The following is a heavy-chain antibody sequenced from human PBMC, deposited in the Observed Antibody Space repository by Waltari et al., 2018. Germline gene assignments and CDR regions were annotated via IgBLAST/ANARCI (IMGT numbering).Heavy chain of an antibody. J-gene: IGHJ5*02. V-gene: IGHV3-43*02. D-gene: IGHD3-22*01. CDR3: AKEWDESSVYFPLAP. Sequence: LEWFSLIRGDGKITYYADSGRGRITVSRDNSRNSRYVQMNSLKTEDTGVYYCAKEWDESSVYFPLAPWGQGTLVTVSA. CDR2: IRGDGKIT.